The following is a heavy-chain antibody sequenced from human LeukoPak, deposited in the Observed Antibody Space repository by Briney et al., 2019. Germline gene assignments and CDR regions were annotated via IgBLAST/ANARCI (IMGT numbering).Heavy chain of an antibody. CDR1: GYSFTSYW. CDR3: ARSRYSSSDISNWFDP. V-gene: IGHV5-51*01. J-gene: IGHJ5*02. Sequence: GESLKISCKGSGYSFTSYWIGWVRQMPGKGLEWMGIIYPGDSDTNYSPSFQGHVTISADKSISTAYLQWSSLKASDTAMYYCARSRYSSSDISNWFDPWGQGTLVTVSS. D-gene: IGHD6-13*01. CDR2: IYPGDSDT.